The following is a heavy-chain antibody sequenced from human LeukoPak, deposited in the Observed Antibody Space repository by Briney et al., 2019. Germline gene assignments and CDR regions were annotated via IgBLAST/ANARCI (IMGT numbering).Heavy chain of an antibody. J-gene: IGHJ4*02. D-gene: IGHD3-22*01. V-gene: IGHV3-21*04. Sequence: GGSLRLSCAASGFTFSSYSMNWVRQAPGKGLEWVSSISSSSSYIYYADSVKGRFTISRDNAKNSLYLQMNSLRAEDTAVYYCAADYYDSSGYYKLGDFWGQGTLVTVSS. CDR2: ISSSSSYI. CDR1: GFTFSSYS. CDR3: AADYYDSSGYYKLGDF.